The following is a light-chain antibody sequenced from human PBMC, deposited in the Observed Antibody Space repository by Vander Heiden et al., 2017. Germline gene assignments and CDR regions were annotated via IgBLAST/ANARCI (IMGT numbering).Light chain of an antibody. CDR1: QTVSSRY. CDR2: GAS. V-gene: IGKV3-20*01. Sequence: EIVLTQSPGPLSLSPGERATLSCRASQTVSSRYLAWYQQKPGQAPRLLIYGASSRATGIPGRFSGSGSGTDFTLTVSRLEPEDSAVYYCQQYGTSPTFGGGTKVEIK. J-gene: IGKJ4*01. CDR3: QQYGTSPT.